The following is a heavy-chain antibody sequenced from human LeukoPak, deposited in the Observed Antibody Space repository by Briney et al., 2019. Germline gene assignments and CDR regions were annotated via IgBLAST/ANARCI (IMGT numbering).Heavy chain of an antibody. D-gene: IGHD3-22*01. CDR1: GFTFSSYA. J-gene: IGHJ1*01. V-gene: IGHV3-23*01. Sequence: SGGSLRLSCAASGFTFSSYAMSWVRQAPGKGLEWVSVISGSGGGTYYADSVKGRFTISRDNSKNTLYLQMNSLRAEDTAVYYCAKDNIYDSRTFQHWGQGTLVTVSS. CDR3: AKDNIYDSRTFQH. CDR2: ISGSGGGT.